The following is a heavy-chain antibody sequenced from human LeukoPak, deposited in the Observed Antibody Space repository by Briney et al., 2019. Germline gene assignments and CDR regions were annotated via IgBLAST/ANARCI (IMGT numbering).Heavy chain of an antibody. D-gene: IGHD3-10*01. CDR2: IYPADSDT. V-gene: IGHV5-51*01. Sequence: GESLKISCRVSGYIFTNYWIGWVRQMPGKGLESMGIIYPADSDTTYSPSFQGQVTISADMSINTVYLQWSSLKASDTAIYYCARQSRDGSKTRGYYLGYCGQGTLVTVSS. CDR1: GYIFTNYW. CDR3: ARQSRDGSKTRGYYLGY. J-gene: IGHJ4*02.